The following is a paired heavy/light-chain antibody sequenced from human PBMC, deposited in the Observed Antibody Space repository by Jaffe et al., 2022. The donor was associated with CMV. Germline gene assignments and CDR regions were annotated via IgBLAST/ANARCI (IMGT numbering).Light chain of an antibody. Sequence: DIQMTQSPSTLSASVGDRVTITCRASQSISTWLAWYQQKPGKAPKLLIYKASTLETGVPSRFSGSGSGTEFTLTISGLQPDDFATYYCQQYNTYSGTFGHGTKVEIK. V-gene: IGKV1-5*03. J-gene: IGKJ1*01. CDR2: KAS. CDR1: QSISTW. CDR3: QQYNTYSGT.
Heavy chain of an antibody. CDR3: ASGPPRQIAVAGIEFHFLNY. J-gene: IGHJ4*02. V-gene: IGHV3-74*03. CDR1: GFTFRSYW. D-gene: IGHD6-19*01. Sequence: EVQLVESGGGLVQPGGSLTLSCATSGFTFRSYWMHWVRQSPGKGLVWVSRISIDGSVTTYADSVKGRFTISRDDAKNTLSLQMDSLRAEDTAVYYCASGPPRQIAVAGIEFHFLNYWGQGTLVTVSS. CDR2: ISIDGSVT.